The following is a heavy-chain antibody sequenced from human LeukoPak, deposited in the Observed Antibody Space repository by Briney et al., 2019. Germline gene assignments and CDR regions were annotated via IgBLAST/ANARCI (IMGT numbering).Heavy chain of an antibody. CDR1: GGSFSGYY. D-gene: IGHD3-10*01. Sequence: PSETLSLTCAVYGGSFSGYYWSWIRQPPGKGLEWIGEINHSGSTNYNPSLKSRVTISVDTSKNQFSLKLSSVTAADTAVYYCASKSGSSSEENWGQGTLVTVSS. CDR3: ASKSGSSSEEN. V-gene: IGHV4-34*01. J-gene: IGHJ4*02. CDR2: INHSGST.